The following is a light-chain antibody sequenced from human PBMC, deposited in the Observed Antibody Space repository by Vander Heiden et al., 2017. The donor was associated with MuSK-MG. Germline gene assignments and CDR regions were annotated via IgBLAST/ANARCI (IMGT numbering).Light chain of an antibody. CDR1: QSVGSD. J-gene: IGKJ1*01. CDR2: DAS. CDR3: QQRSTWLWT. V-gene: IGKV3-11*01. Sequence: EVVLTQSPATLSLSPGNRATLSCRASQSVGSDLAWYQQKPGQAPRLLIYDASNRATGIPARFSGSGSGTDFTLTISSLEPEDFAVYYCQQRSTWLWTFGQGTKVXI.